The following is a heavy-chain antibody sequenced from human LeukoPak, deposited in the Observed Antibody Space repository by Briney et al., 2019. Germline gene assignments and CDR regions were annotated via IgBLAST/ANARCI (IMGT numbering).Heavy chain of an antibody. CDR1: GYTFTGYY. Sequence: APVKVSCKASGYTFTGYYMHWVRQAPGQGLEWVGRINPNSGGTNYAQKFQGRVTMTRDTSISTAYMELSRLRSDDTAVYYCARDGRQWLVNWFDPWGQGTLVTVSS. CDR3: ARDGRQWLVNWFDP. J-gene: IGHJ5*02. CDR2: INPNSGGT. D-gene: IGHD6-19*01. V-gene: IGHV1-2*06.